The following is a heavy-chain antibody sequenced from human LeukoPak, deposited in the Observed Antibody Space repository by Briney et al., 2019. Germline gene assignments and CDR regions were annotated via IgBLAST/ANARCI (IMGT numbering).Heavy chain of an antibody. V-gene: IGHV3-48*03. J-gene: IGHJ4*02. CDR3: AREEGLRVGASVFDC. Sequence: HPGGSLRLSCASSGFTFSRYDMNWVRQAPGKGLEWVSYIGSSDSTIYYADSVKGRFTISRDNAKNSLYLQMNSLRAEDTAIDYCAREEGLRVGASVFDCWGQGTLVTVSS. CDR2: IGSSDSTI. D-gene: IGHD1-26*01. CDR1: GFTFSRYD.